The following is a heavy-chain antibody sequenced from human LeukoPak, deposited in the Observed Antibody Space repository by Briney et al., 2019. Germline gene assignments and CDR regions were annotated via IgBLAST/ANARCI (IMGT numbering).Heavy chain of an antibody. V-gene: IGHV4-59*08. CDR1: GGSISYYH. Sequence: PSETLSLTCTVSGGSISYYHWSWIRQPPGKGPEWIGYIYYSGSTKYNPSLMSRATIVVDTSKNQLSLKLSSVTAADTAVYYCARTRDYGHDYWGQGTLVTVSS. CDR2: IYYSGST. CDR3: ARTRDYGHDY. J-gene: IGHJ4*02. D-gene: IGHD4-17*01.